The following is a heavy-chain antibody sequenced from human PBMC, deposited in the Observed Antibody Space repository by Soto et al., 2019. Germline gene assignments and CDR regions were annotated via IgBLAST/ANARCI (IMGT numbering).Heavy chain of an antibody. Sequence: WTWLRQPPGKGLEWIGDYSDSASYSPSLKIPVTISAATSKNQFSLNLSSVTAADTAVYYCAAYRRGEGGRGYWGQGTLVTVSS. D-gene: IGHD6-19*01. V-gene: IGHV4-59*08. CDR2: YSDSA. CDR3: AAYRRGEGGRGY. J-gene: IGHJ4*02.